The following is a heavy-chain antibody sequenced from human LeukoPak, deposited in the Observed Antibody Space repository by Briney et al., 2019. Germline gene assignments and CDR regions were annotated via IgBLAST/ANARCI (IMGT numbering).Heavy chain of an antibody. CDR2: ISSSSSYI. V-gene: IGHV3-21*04. CDR1: GFTFSSYS. J-gene: IGHJ3*02. CDR3: AKDEAGTGAFDI. Sequence: PGGSLRLSCAASGFTFSSYSMNWVRQAPGKGLEWVSSISSSSSYIYYADSVKGRFTITRDNAKNSLYLQMNSLRAEDTALYYCAKDEAGTGAFDIWGQGTMVTVSS. D-gene: IGHD6-13*01.